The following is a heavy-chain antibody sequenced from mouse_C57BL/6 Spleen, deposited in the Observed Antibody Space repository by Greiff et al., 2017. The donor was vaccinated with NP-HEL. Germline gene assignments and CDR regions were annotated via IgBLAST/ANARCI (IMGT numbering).Heavy chain of an antibody. D-gene: IGHD1-1*01. CDR3: ARCKTTVVATG. CDR1: GYTFTSYW. J-gene: IGHJ3*02. Sequence: QVQLQQPGAELVKPGASVKLSCKASGYTFTSYWMHWVKQRPGQGLEWIGMIHPNSGSTNYNEKFKSKATLTVDKSSSTAYMQLSSLTSEDSAVYYCARCKTTVVATGWGQGTLVTVSA. CDR2: IHPNSGST. V-gene: IGHV1-64*01.